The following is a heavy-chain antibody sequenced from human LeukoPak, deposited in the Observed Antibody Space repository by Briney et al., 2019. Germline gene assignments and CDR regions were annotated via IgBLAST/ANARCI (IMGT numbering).Heavy chain of an antibody. V-gene: IGHV3-21*01. CDR3: VNSWALSRFGEFASDY. D-gene: IGHD3-10*01. J-gene: IGHJ4*02. Sequence: GGSLRLSCAVSGFTFSSYSMHWVRQAPGKGLEWVSSISNSSQYIFYADSVKGRFAISRDNAKNSLYLQMNSLRAEDTALYYCVNSWALSRFGEFASDYWGQGTLVTVSS. CDR1: GFTFSSYS. CDR2: ISNSSQYI.